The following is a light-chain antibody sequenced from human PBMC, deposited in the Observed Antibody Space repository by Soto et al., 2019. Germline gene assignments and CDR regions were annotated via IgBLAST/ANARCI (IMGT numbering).Light chain of an antibody. CDR1: QRHSTY. J-gene: IGKJ1*01. V-gene: IGKV1-39*01. Sequence: DIQMTQSPSSLSASVGDXVXXTCLASQRHSTYPNCYQHKPGKAPKILIYPPYSLQSGVTSRFSGSAHATDFTLTISSLQPEDFATYYCQQSYSTPRTFGQGTKVDIK. CDR2: PPY. CDR3: QQSYSTPRT.